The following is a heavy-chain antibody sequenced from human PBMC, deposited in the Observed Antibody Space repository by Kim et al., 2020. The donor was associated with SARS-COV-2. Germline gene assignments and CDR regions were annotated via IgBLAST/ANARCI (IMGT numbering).Heavy chain of an antibody. Sequence: SETLSLTCTVSGGSISSSSYYWGWIRQPPGKGLEWIGSIYYSGSTYYNPSLKSRVTISVDTSKNQFSLKLSSVTAADTAVYYCARRNSSGWFLYWGQGTLVTVSS. V-gene: IGHV4-39*01. CDR1: GGSISSSSYY. CDR3: ARRNSSGWFLY. J-gene: IGHJ4*02. CDR2: IYYSGST. D-gene: IGHD6-19*01.